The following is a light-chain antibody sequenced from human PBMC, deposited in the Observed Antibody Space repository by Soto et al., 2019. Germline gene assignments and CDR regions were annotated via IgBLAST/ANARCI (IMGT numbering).Light chain of an antibody. J-gene: IGLJ3*02. CDR1: SSNIGNSY. CDR2: ENN. V-gene: IGLV1-51*02. CDR3: ETWDSSLSAGV. Sequence: QSVLTQPPSVSAAPGQKVTISCSGSSSNIGNSYISWYQQLPGTAPKLLIYENNKRPSGIPDRFSGSKSGTSATLGITGLQTGDEADYYCETWDSSLSAGVFGGGTKLTVL.